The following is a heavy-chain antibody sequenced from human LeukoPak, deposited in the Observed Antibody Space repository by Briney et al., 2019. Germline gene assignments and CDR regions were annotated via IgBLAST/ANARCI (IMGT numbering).Heavy chain of an antibody. D-gene: IGHD3-22*01. J-gene: IGHJ4*02. CDR1: GGSFSSGGYS. CDR2: IYYSGST. V-gene: IGHV4-61*08. Sequence: SETLSLTCTVSGGSFSSGGYSWTWIRQHPGKGLEWIGYIYYSGSTNYNPSLKSRVTISVDTSKNQFSLKLSSVTAADTAVYYCAGLLLRDISSGYYYPAYFDYWGQGTLVTVSS. CDR3: AGLLLRDISSGYYYPAYFDY.